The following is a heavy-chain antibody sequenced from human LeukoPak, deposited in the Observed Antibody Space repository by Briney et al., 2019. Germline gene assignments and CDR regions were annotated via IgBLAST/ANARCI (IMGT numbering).Heavy chain of an antibody. V-gene: IGHV1-46*01. Sequence: ASVKVSCKASGYTFTSYYMHWVRQAPGQGLEWMGIINPSGGSTSYAQKFQGRVTMTRDMSTSTAYMELSSLRSEDTAVYYCAILGDGYNFLGSRFDPWGQGTLVTVSS. D-gene: IGHD5-24*01. CDR3: AILGDGYNFLGSRFDP. J-gene: IGHJ5*02. CDR2: INPSGGST. CDR1: GYTFTSYY.